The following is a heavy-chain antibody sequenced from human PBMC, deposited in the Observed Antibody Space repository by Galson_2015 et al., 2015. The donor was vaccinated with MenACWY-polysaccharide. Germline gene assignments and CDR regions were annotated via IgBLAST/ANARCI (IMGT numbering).Heavy chain of an antibody. J-gene: IGHJ3*01. Sequence: SLRLSCAASGFSISTYRMHWVRQVPGKGLMWVSRINGDGSSATYADSVRGRLTFSRDNAKNTVYLQLNSLRVEDTAVYYCARGFCSGGTCLRWDDAFDFRGQGTMVIVSS. CDR3: ARGFCSGGTCLRWDDAFDF. CDR2: INGDGSSA. V-gene: IGHV3-74*03. D-gene: IGHD2-15*01. CDR1: GFSISTYR.